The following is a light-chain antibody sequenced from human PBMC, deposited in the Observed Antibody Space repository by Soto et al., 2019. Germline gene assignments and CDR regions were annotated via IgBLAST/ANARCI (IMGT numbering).Light chain of an antibody. J-gene: IGLJ2*01. V-gene: IGLV2-11*01. CDR3: CSYAGSYVV. Sequence: QSALTQPRSVSGSPGQSVTISCTGTSSDVGGYNYVSWYQQHPGKPPKLMIYDVSKRPSGFPDRFSGSKSGNTASLTISGLQAEEEADYYCCSYAGSYVVFGGGTKLTVL. CDR2: DVS. CDR1: SSDVGGYNY.